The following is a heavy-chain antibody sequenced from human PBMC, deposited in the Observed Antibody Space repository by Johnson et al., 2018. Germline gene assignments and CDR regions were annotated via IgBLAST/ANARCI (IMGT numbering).Heavy chain of an antibody. CDR2: ISYDGSNK. V-gene: IGHV3-30*18. CDR1: GFTFSSYG. CDR3: AKLWRETQQLVREGYGMDV. Sequence: QVQLVQSGGGVVQPGRSLRLSCAASGFTFSSYGMHWVRQAPGNGPEWVAVISYDGSNKYYADSVKGRFTISRDNSKNTLYLQMNSLRAEDTAVYYCAKLWRETQQLVREGYGMDVWGQGTTVTVSS. D-gene: IGHD6-13*01. J-gene: IGHJ6*02.